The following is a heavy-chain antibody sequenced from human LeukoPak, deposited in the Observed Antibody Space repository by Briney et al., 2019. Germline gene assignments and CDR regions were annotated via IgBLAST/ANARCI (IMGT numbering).Heavy chain of an antibody. D-gene: IGHD3-3*01. J-gene: IGHJ5*02. Sequence: ASVKVSCKASGYTFTGYYMHWVRQAPGQGLEWMGWINPNSGGTNYAQKFQGRVTMTRDTSISTAYMELSRLRSDDTAVYYCARVLTIFGVGSRFDPWGQGTLVTVSS. CDR3: ARVLTIFGVGSRFDP. CDR2: INPNSGGT. V-gene: IGHV1-2*02. CDR1: GYTFTGYY.